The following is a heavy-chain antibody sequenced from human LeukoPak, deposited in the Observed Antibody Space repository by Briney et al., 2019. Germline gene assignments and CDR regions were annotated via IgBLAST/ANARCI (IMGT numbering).Heavy chain of an antibody. CDR2: INTGGST. D-gene: IGHD5-24*01. V-gene: IGHV3-66*01. CDR1: GFTVSSNY. Sequence: GGSLRLSCAASGFTVSSNYMSWVRHTPGKGLEWVSLINTGGSTDYADSVKGRFTISGDNSENTLYLQMNSLRAEDTAVYYCASRDKGFYYGMNVWGQGTTVTVSS. CDR3: ASRDKGFYYGMNV. J-gene: IGHJ6*02.